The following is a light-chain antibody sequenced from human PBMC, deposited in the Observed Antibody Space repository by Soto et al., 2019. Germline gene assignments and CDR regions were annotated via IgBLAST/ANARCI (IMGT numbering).Light chain of an antibody. CDR3: CSYAGSSTLVV. CDR1: SSDVGSYNL. J-gene: IGLJ2*01. Sequence: QSVLTQPASVSGSPGQSITISCTGTSSDVGSYNLVSWYQQHPGKAPKLMIYEGSKRPSGVSNRFSGSKSGNTASLTISGLQAEDEADYYCCSYAGSSTLVVFGGATKLTVL. CDR2: EGS. V-gene: IGLV2-23*01.